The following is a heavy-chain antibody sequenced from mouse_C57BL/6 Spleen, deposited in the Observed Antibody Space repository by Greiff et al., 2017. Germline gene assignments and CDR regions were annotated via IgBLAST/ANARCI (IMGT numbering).Heavy chain of an antibody. CDR2: ISYDGSN. D-gene: IGHD2-4*01. Sequence: EVKLVESGPGLVKPSQSLSLTCSVTGYSITSGYYWNWIRQFPGNKLEWMGYISYDGSNNYNPSLKNRISITRDTSKNQFFLKLNSVTTEDTATYYCAVATMITFDYWGQGTTLTVSS. V-gene: IGHV3-6*01. CDR3: AVATMITFDY. J-gene: IGHJ2*01. CDR1: GYSITSGYY.